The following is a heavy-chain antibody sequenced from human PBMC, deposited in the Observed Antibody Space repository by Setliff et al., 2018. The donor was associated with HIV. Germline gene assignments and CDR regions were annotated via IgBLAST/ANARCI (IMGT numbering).Heavy chain of an antibody. D-gene: IGHD6-19*01. CDR3: ARGERSIAVAGRPFDY. V-gene: IGHV1-46*01. CDR1: GYTFTSYY. J-gene: IGHJ4*02. CDR2: INPSGGST. Sequence: ASVKVSCKASGYTFTSYYMHWVRQAPGQGLEWMGMINPSGGSTNYAQKFQGRVTMTRDTSTSTVYMELSSLRSEDTAVYYCARGERSIAVAGRPFDYWGQGTLVTVPS.